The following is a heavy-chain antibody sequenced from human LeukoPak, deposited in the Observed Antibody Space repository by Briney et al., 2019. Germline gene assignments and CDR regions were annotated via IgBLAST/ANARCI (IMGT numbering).Heavy chain of an antibody. V-gene: IGHV1-2*06. CDR2: INPNSGGT. Sequence: ASVKVSCKASGYTFTGYYMHWVRQAPGQGLEWMGRINPNSGGTNYAQKFQGRVTMTRDTSISTAYMELSRLRSDDTAVYYCARFRSDPARYYHDREDGLDYWGQGTLVTVSS. CDR3: ARFRSDPARYYHDREDGLDY. CDR1: GYTFTGYY. J-gene: IGHJ4*02. D-gene: IGHD3-22*01.